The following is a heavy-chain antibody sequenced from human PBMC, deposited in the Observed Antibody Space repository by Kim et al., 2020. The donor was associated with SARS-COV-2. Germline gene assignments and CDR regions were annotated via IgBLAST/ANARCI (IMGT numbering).Heavy chain of an antibody. V-gene: IGHV4-59*01. CDR3: ARVVTMVQGVIIAPYYYYSMDV. D-gene: IGHD3-10*01. Sequence: SETLSLTCTVSGGSISSYYWSWIRQPPGKGLEWIGYIYYSGSTNYNPSLKSRVTISVDTSKNQFSLKLSSVTAADTAVYYCARVVTMVQGVIIAPYYYYSMDVWGKGTTVTVSS. J-gene: IGHJ6*03. CDR2: IYYSGST. CDR1: GGSISSYY.